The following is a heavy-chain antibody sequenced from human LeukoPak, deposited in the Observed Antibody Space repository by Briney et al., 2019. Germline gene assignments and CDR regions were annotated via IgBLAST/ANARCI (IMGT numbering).Heavy chain of an antibody. CDR2: IYYSGST. V-gene: IGHV4-31*03. J-gene: IGHJ4*02. CDR3: RRDPLGGGGVDY. D-gene: IGHD3-16*01. CDR1: GGSISSGGYY. Sequence: SETLSLTCTVSGGSISSGGYYWSWIRQHPGKGLEWIGYIYYSGSTYYNPSLKSRVTISVDTSKNQFSLKLSSVTAADTAVYYCRRDPLGGGGVDYWGQGTLVTVSS.